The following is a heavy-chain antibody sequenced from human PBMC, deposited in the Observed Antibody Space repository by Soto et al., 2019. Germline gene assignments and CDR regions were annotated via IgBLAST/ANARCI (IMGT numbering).Heavy chain of an antibody. Sequence: SLRLSCVASVFSSEDYSMHWVRQVPGKGLEWVAGISGDSGSMGYAGSVRGRFTVSRDNAKNSLYLQMSGLKVEDTALYYCTKRRSPKPGFDAIEIRGQGTMVTVS. J-gene: IGHJ3*02. V-gene: IGHV3-9*02. CDR3: TKRRSPKPGFDAIEI. CDR1: VFSSEDYS. CDR2: ISGDSGSM.